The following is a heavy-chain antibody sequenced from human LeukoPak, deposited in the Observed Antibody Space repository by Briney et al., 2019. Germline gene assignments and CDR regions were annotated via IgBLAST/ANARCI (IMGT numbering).Heavy chain of an antibody. CDR2: ISGTTGRT. CDR3: ARVASRTECYYRLDV. J-gene: IGHJ6*02. D-gene: IGHD3-3*01. Sequence: GGSLRLSCATSGFTFTSHAMTWVRQAPGKGLEWVSGISGTTGRTFYGDSVKGRFTVSRDNSRDTLYLQMNSLRAEDAAVYFCARVASRTECYYRLDVWGQGTTVTVSS. V-gene: IGHV3-23*01. CDR1: GFTFTSHA.